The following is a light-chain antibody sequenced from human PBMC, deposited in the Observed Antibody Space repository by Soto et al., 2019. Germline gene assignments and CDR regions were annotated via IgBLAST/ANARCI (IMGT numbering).Light chain of an antibody. V-gene: IGKV1-6*01. CDR3: LQDNNYPWT. Sequence: AIPMTQSPSSLSASVGDRVTITCRTRQDIRNELAWFQQKPGRAPKLLIYAASTLQNGVPSRFSGSGFGTDFTLTISSLQPEDFATYYCLQDNNYPWTFGRGTEVE. CDR2: AAS. CDR1: QDIRNE. J-gene: IGKJ1*01.